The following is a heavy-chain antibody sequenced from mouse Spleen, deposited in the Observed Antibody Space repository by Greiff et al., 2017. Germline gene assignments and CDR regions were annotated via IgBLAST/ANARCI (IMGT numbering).Heavy chain of an antibody. V-gene: IGHV1-69*01. CDR1: GYTFTSYW. J-gene: IGHJ2*01. CDR3: ARSAGY. CDR2: IDPSDSYT. Sequence: VQLQQPGAELVMPGASVKLSCKASGYTFTSYWMHWVKQRPGQGLEWIGEIDPSDSYTNYNQKFKGKATLTVDKSSSTAYMQLSSLTSEDSAVYYCARSAGYWGQGTTLTVSS.